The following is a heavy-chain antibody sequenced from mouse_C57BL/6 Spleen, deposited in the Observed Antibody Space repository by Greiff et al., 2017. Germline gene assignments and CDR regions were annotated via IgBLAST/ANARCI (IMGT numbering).Heavy chain of an antibody. J-gene: IGHJ4*01. CDR2: IDPSDSYT. Sequence: QVQLKQPGAELVMPGASVKLSCKASGYTFTSYWMHWVKQRPGQGLEWIGEIDPSDSYTNYNQKFKGKSTLTVDKSSSTAYMQLSSLTSEDTAVYYCAREGRGNYDYAMDYWGQGTSVTVSS. D-gene: IGHD2-1*01. V-gene: IGHV1-69*01. CDR3: AREGRGNYDYAMDY. CDR1: GYTFTSYW.